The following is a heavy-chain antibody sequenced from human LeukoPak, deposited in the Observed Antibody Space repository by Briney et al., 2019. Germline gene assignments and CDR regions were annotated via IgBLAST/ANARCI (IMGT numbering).Heavy chain of an antibody. D-gene: IGHD6-25*01. J-gene: IGHJ5*02. Sequence: ASVKVSCKASGYTFTSYSMHWVRQAPGQRLEWMGWINGGNGNTKYSQKLQGRVTITGDTSASTAYMELRSLRSEDTAVFYCARGPPRLNWFDPWGQGTLVTVSS. CDR3: ARGPPRLNWFDP. CDR1: GYTFTSYS. CDR2: INGGNGNT. V-gene: IGHV1-3*01.